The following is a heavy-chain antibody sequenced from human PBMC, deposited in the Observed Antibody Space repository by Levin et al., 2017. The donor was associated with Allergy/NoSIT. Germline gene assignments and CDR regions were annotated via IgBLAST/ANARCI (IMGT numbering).Heavy chain of an antibody. CDR3: ATDDVLVPTVMWNAFDI. D-gene: IGHD2-2*01. J-gene: IGHJ3*02. CDR1: GGTLSSHA. V-gene: IGHV1-69*13. CDR2: IVPIFYRA. Sequence: SVKVSCKASGGTLSSHAISWVRQAPGQGLEWVGGIVPIFYRANYGQKFQGRVTITADEATDTVYMELTTLTWDDTALYYCATDDVLVPTVMWNAFDIWGQGTMVTVSS.